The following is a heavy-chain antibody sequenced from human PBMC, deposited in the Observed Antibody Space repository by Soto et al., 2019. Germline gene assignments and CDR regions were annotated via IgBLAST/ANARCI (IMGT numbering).Heavy chain of an antibody. Sequence: QVQLVQSGAEVKKPGASVKVSCKASGYTFTSYDINWVRQATGQGLEWMGWMNPNSGNTGYAQKFQGRVTMTRNTSISTAYMELSRLRSEATDVYYCARVGVAAAGRRRYYYYYYMDVWGKGTTVTVSS. CDR2: MNPNSGNT. D-gene: IGHD6-13*01. V-gene: IGHV1-8*01. CDR1: GYTFTSYD. CDR3: ARVGVAAAGRRRYYYYYYMDV. J-gene: IGHJ6*03.